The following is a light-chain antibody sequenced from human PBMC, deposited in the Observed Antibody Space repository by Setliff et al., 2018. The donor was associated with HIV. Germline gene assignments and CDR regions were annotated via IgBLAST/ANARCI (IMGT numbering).Light chain of an antibody. CDR1: SSDVGSYNL. V-gene: IGLV2-23*02. CDR2: EVT. Sequence: QSALTQPASVSGSPGQSITISCTGTSSDVGSYNLVSWYQQRPGKAPKLIMYEVTKWPSGISDRFSGSKSGNTASLTISGLQADDEADYYCCSYAGSDIFVVFGTGTKVTV. J-gene: IGLJ1*01. CDR3: CSYAGSDIFVV.